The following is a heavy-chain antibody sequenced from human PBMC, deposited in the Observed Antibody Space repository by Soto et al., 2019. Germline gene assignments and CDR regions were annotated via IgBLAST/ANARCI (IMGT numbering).Heavy chain of an antibody. J-gene: IGHJ5*02. V-gene: IGHV3-11*01. D-gene: IGHD2-15*01. CDR3: ARLDIREMGLFDP. CDR2: ISSSGSNV. Sequence: ESGGSLVKPGGSLRLSCAASGFTFSDYYMSWIRQAPGKGLEWVSYISSSGSNVYNADSVKGRFTISRDNAKNSLYLQMNSLRAEDTAVYYCARLDIREMGLFDPWGQGTLVTVSS. CDR1: GFTFSDYY.